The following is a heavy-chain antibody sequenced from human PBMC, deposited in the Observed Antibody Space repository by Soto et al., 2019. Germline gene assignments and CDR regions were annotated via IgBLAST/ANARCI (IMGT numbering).Heavy chain of an antibody. CDR1: GFTFDDYA. Sequence: EVQLVESGGGLVQPGRSLRLSCAASGFTFDDYAMHWVRQAPGKGLEWVSGISWNSGSIGYADSVKGRFTISRDNAKNSLYLQMNSLRAEDTALYYCAIAALNFDYWGQGTLVTVSS. D-gene: IGHD6-6*01. J-gene: IGHJ4*02. CDR3: AIAALNFDY. CDR2: ISWNSGSI. V-gene: IGHV3-9*01.